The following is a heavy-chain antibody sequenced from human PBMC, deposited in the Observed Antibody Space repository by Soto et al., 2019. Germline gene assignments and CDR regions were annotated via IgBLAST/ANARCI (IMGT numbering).Heavy chain of an antibody. D-gene: IGHD1-26*01. J-gene: IGHJ4*02. CDR3: AEDPLGATSFDY. CDR2: ISGSGGST. V-gene: IGHV3-23*01. Sequence: VGSLRLSCAASGFTFSSYAMSWVRQAPGKGLEWVSAISGSGGSTYYADSVKGRFTISRDNSKNTLYLQMNSLRAEDTAVYYCAEDPLGATSFDYWGQGTLVTVSS. CDR1: GFTFSSYA.